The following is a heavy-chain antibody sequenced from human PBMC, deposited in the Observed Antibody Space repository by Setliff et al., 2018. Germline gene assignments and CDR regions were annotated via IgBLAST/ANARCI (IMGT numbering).Heavy chain of an antibody. D-gene: IGHD3-3*01. CDR2: IYYSGST. Sequence: PSETLSLTCTVSGGSISSGGYYWSWIRRHPGKGLEWIGYIYYSGSTYYNPSLKSRVTISVDTSKNQFSLKLSSVTAADTAVYYCARVQSNYDFWSGYYLPGYFQHWGQGTLVTVSS. CDR3: ARVQSNYDFWSGYYLPGYFQH. V-gene: IGHV4-31*03. CDR1: GGSISSGGYY. J-gene: IGHJ1*01.